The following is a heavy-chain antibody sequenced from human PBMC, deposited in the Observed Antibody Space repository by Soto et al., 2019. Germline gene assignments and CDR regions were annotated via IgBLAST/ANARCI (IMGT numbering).Heavy chain of an antibody. CDR1: GFTFSSYA. Sequence: VGSLRLSCAASGFTFSSYAMSWVRQAPGKGLEWVSAISGSGGSTYYADSVKGRFTISRDNSKNTLYLQMNSLRAEDTAVYYCAKGTYYYDSSGYYLTPYYFDYWGQGTLVTVSS. CDR3: AKGTYYYDSSGYYLTPYYFDY. J-gene: IGHJ4*02. CDR2: ISGSGGST. V-gene: IGHV3-23*01. D-gene: IGHD3-22*01.